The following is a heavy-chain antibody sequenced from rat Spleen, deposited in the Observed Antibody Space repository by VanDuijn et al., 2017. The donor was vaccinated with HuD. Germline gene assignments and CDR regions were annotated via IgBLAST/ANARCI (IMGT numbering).Heavy chain of an antibody. J-gene: IGHJ2*01. V-gene: IGHV2-41*01. CDR2: IWSTGGT. Sequence: QVQLKESGPGLVQPSQTLSLTCTVAGFSLTSYNVDWVRQPPGKGLEWMGVIWSTGGTRYNSALKSRLSISKDTSKSQVFLKVNNLQTEDTAMYFCASQHYYDGYYRDYWGQGVMVTVSS. CDR3: ASQHYYDGYYRDY. D-gene: IGHD1-12*03. CDR1: GFSLTSYN.